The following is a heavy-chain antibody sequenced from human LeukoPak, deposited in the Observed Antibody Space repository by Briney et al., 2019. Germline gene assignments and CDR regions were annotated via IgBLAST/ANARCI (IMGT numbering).Heavy chain of an antibody. V-gene: IGHV1-69*13. Sequence: ASVKVSCKASGYTFTSYGISWVRQAPGQGLEWMGGIIPIFGTANYAQKFQGRVTITADESTSTAYMELSSLRSEDTAVYYCARTNDIVVVPAFDYWGQGTLVTVSS. D-gene: IGHD2-2*01. CDR3: ARTNDIVVVPAFDY. CDR2: IIPIFGTA. CDR1: GYTFTSYG. J-gene: IGHJ4*02.